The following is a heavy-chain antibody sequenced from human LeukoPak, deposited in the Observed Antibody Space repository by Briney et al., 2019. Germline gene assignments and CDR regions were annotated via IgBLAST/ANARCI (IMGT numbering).Heavy chain of an antibody. CDR1: GFTFSSYG. CDR3: ARDPYSGSYGDYYYYYMDV. Sequence: PGGTLRLSCAAPGFTFSSYGMSWVRQAPGKGLEWVSSISGSGGSTYYADSVKGRFTISRDNSKNTLYLQMNSLRAEDTAVYYCARDPYSGSYGDYYYYYMDVWGKGTTVTISS. J-gene: IGHJ6*03. V-gene: IGHV3-23*01. D-gene: IGHD1-26*01. CDR2: ISGSGGST.